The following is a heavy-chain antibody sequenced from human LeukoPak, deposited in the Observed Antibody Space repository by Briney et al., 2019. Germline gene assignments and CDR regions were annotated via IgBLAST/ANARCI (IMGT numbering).Heavy chain of an antibody. CDR1: GFTLGSYA. CDR3: AKNREQWLVRPANFDY. D-gene: IGHD6-19*01. J-gene: IGHJ4*02. V-gene: IGHV3-23*01. Sequence: GGSLRLSCEASGFTLGSYAMNWVRQAPGKGLEWVAGMYDSGGTTSYAWYAGSVKGRFTISRDKFKNTLYLQMNSLRAEDTAVYYCAKNREQWLVRPANFDYWGQGILVSVSS. CDR2: MYDSGGTTSYA.